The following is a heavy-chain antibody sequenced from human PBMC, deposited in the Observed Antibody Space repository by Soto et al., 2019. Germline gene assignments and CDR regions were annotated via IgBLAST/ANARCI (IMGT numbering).Heavy chain of an antibody. V-gene: IGHV1-2*02. CDR3: ATCSGGSCYANWFDP. D-gene: IGHD2-15*01. CDR1: GHTFTDYY. J-gene: IGHJ5*02. CDR2: INPNSGGT. Sequence: QVQLVQSGAEVKKPGASVKVSCKASGHTFTDYYMHWVRQAPGQGLEWMGWINPNSGGTNYAQKFQGRVTMTRDTSISTAYMELSGLRSDDTAVYYCATCSGGSCYANWFDPWGQGTLVTVSS.